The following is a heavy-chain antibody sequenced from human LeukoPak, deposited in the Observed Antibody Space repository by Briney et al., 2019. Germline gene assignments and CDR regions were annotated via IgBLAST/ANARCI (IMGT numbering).Heavy chain of an antibody. CDR2: IAVGSGNT. CDR1: GFTFNNSA. D-gene: IGHD6-19*01. J-gene: IGHJ4*02. V-gene: IGHV1-58*02. CDR3: AADLIAVTGSWY. Sequence: ASVTVSCTASGFTFNNSAMQWVRQARRQRPEGIGWIAVGSGNTNYAHKFQERVTNNRDMSTKTAHLELSGLRSEDTAVYYCAADLIAVTGSWYWGQGTLVTVSS.